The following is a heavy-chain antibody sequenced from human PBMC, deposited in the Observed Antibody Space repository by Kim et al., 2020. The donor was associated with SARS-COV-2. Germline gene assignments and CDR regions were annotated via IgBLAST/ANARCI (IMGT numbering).Heavy chain of an antibody. CDR1: GGSISSSDYY. V-gene: IGHV4-39*01. CDR2: IFYIGST. Sequence: SETLSLTCTVSGGSISSSDYYWGWVRQPPGKDLEWIGSIFYIGSTYYNPSLKSRVTISVDTSKNKFSLKLSSLIAADTAVYYCARRGSGSRQGAAGYFDFWGQGLLVTVSS. J-gene: IGHJ4*02. D-gene: IGHD2-15*01. CDR3: ARRGSGSRQGAAGYFDF.